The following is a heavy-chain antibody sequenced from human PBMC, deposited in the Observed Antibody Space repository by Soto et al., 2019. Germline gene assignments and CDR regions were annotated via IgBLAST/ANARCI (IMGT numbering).Heavy chain of an antibody. CDR2: INHSGST. CDR3: ARGKFGFLYYYYYYSDF. CDR1: DGSFSDYY. V-gene: IGHV4-34*01. J-gene: IGHJ6*03. D-gene: IGHD3-10*01. Sequence: SETLSLTCAVYDGSFSDYYWTWIRQSPGKGLEWIGEINHSGSTSYKSFLKSRVTISIDTSKNQFSLKLTSVTASDTAVYYCARGKFGFLYYYYYYSDFWCKGTTVTVSS.